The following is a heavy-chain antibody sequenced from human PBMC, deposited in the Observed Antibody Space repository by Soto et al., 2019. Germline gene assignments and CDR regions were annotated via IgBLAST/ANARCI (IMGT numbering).Heavy chain of an antibody. D-gene: IGHD4-4*01. CDR2: INTYNGNT. V-gene: IGHV1-18*04. Sequence: ASVKVSCKPSSYTFSTYGITWVRPAPGQVLEWMGWINTYNGNTNYAQSLQGRVTMTTDTSTSTAYMELRSLRSDDTAVDDCARESPVTRFFFALDVWGQGTTVTVSS. CDR3: ARESPVTRFFFALDV. J-gene: IGHJ6*01. CDR1: SYTFSTYG.